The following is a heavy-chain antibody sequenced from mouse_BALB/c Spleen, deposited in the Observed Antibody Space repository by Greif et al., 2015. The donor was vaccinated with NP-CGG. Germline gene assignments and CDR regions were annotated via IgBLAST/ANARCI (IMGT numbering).Heavy chain of an antibody. CDR1: GFTFSSYT. J-gene: IGHJ1*01. V-gene: IGHV5-12-2*01. Sequence: EVMLVESGGGLVQPGGSLKLSCAASGFTFSSYTMSWVRQTPEKRLEWVAYISNGGGSTYYPDTVKGRFTISRDNAKNTLYLQMSSLKSEDTAMYYCAFYYYGSSYWYFDVWGAGTTVTVSS. CDR3: AFYYYGSSYWYFDV. D-gene: IGHD1-1*01. CDR2: ISNGGGST.